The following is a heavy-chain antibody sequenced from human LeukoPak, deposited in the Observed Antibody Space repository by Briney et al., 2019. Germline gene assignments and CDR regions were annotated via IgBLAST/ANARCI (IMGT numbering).Heavy chain of an antibody. J-gene: IGHJ5*02. V-gene: IGHV3-11*01. CDR2: ISSRGSSI. CDR1: GFTFSGYY. CDR3: AKDKAGAVAGS. D-gene: IGHD6-19*01. Sequence: GGSLRLSCAASGFTFSGYYMTWIRQAPGKGLEWVSYISSRGSSIYYTDSVKGRFTISRDNSKNTVYLQMNSLRAEDTAVYYCAKDKAGAVAGSWGQGTLVSVSS.